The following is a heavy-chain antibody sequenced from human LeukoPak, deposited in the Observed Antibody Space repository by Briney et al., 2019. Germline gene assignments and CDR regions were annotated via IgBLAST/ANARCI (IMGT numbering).Heavy chain of an antibody. CDR1: GFTFSSSW. CDR3: VRDRFYAMDV. J-gene: IGHJ6*02. Sequence: PGGSLRLSCAASGFTFSSSWMHWVRQAPGKGLVWVSRINHDGSTTNYVDFVKGRFTISRDNAKNTLYLQMNSLRAEDTAVFYCVRDRFYAMDVWGQGTTVTVSS. CDR2: INHDGSTT. V-gene: IGHV3-74*01.